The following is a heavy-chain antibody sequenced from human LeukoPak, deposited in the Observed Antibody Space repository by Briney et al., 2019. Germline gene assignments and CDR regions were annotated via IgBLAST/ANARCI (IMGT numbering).Heavy chain of an antibody. Sequence: GGSLRLSCAASKFTFSSYAMSWVRQAPGKGLDWVSSISVASTPYYLDSVKGRFTISRDNSKNTLYLQMNSLEAEDTALYYCAKCILDNCREGFDIWGQGTMVTVSS. CDR1: KFTFSSYA. V-gene: IGHV3-23*01. J-gene: IGHJ3*02. CDR3: AKCILDNCREGFDI. CDR2: ISVASTP. D-gene: IGHD1-1*01.